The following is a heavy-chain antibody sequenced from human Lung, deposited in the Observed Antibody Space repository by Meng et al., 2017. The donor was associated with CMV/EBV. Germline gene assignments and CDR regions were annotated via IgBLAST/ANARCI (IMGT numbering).Heavy chain of an antibody. D-gene: IGHD3-10*01. Sequence: GGSLRLSCAASGLTFSGSAMSWVRQAPGKGLEWVSTISGSGSTTYYADSVKGRFTISRDNSKYTVFLQMNSLRVEDTAVYYCANALFMVRGVTRNPLDFWGQGTLVTVSS. CDR1: GLTFSGSA. CDR2: ISGSGSTT. J-gene: IGHJ4*02. CDR3: ANALFMVRGVTRNPLDF. V-gene: IGHV3-23*01.